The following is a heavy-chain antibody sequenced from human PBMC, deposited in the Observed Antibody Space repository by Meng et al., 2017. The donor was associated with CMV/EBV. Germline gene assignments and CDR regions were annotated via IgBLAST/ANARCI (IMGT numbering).Heavy chain of an antibody. J-gene: IGHJ6*02. CDR1: GFTFSHYE. Sequence: GESLKISCAVSGFTFSHYEMTWVRQAPGKGLEWICFISSNGRTMYYADSVRGRFAISRDNAKNSLYLQMNSLRAEDTAVYYCASSKGVYDSSGYYSYGMDVWGQGTTVTVSS. D-gene: IGHD3-22*01. V-gene: IGHV3-48*03. CDR3: ASSKGVYDSSGYYSYGMDV. CDR2: ISSNGRTM.